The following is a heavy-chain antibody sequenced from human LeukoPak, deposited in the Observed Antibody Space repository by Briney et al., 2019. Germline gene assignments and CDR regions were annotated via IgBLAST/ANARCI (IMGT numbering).Heavy chain of an antibody. D-gene: IGHD6-6*01. CDR3: ARVDPDSSSTLEVFDY. Sequence: PETPSLPCTVSGGSISSYYWSWIRQPPGKGLEWIGYIYYSGSTNYNPSLRSRVTISVDTSKNQFSLKLSSVTAADTAVYYCARVDPDSSSTLEVFDYWGQERLVTVSS. CDR2: IYYSGST. J-gene: IGHJ4*02. CDR1: GGSISSYY. V-gene: IGHV4-59*01.